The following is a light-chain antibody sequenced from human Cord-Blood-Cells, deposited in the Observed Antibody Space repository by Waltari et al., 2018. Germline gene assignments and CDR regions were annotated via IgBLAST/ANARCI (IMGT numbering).Light chain of an antibody. Sequence: QSALTPPPSASGSPGQSVTISCTGTSSDVGGYNYASWYQQHPGKAPKLMIYEVSKRPSGVPDRFSGSKSGNTASLTVSGLQAEDEADYYCSSYAGSNKVFGTGTKVTVL. CDR1: SSDVGGYNY. CDR3: SSYAGSNKV. V-gene: IGLV2-8*01. CDR2: EVS. J-gene: IGLJ1*01.